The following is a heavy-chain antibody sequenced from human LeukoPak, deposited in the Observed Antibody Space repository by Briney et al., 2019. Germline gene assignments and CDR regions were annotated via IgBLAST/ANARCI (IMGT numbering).Heavy chain of an antibody. D-gene: IGHD1-26*01. J-gene: IGHJ4*02. Sequence: GESLKISCKGSGDSFTNSWIGWVRQMPGKGLEWMGRIHPDDSYSNYSPSFEGRVTISIEKSITTAYLQWSSLRASDTATYYCARGLGSGSYYGYWGQGTLVTVSS. V-gene: IGHV5-10-1*01. CDR3: ARGLGSGSYYGY. CDR2: IHPDDSYS. CDR1: GDSFTNSW.